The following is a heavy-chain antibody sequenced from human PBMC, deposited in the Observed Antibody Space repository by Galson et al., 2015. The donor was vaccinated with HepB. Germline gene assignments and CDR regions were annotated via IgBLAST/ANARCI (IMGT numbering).Heavy chain of an antibody. D-gene: IGHD2-21*01. V-gene: IGHV3-66*02. CDR1: GFTVSINY. CDR2: IYSGGDT. CDR3: AREDSMVSGLSVVSY. Sequence: SLRLSCAASGFTVSINYMSWVRQAPGKGLEWVSVIYSGGDTYSADSVRGRFTISRDNSKNTLYLQMNSLRVEDTAVYYCAREDSMVSGLSVVSYWGQGTLVTVSS. J-gene: IGHJ4*02.